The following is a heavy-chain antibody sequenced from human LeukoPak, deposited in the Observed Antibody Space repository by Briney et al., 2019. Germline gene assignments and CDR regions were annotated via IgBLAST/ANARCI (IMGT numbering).Heavy chain of an antibody. CDR3: ARDGKRGYSGYGPIDY. V-gene: IGHV1-2*02. CDR1: GYTFTGYY. J-gene: IGHJ4*02. D-gene: IGHD5-12*01. Sequence: ASVKVSCKASGYTFTGYYMHWVRQAPGQGLEWMGWINPNSGDTNYAQKFQGRVTMTRDTSISTAYMELSRLRSDNTAVYYCARDGKRGYSGYGPIDYWGQGTLVTVSS. CDR2: INPNSGDT.